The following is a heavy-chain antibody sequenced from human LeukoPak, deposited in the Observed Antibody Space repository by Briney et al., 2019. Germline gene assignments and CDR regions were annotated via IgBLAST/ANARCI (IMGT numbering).Heavy chain of an antibody. J-gene: IGHJ4*02. CDR2: INPNSGGT. CDR3: ARIMTTVTPLPNRTGI. CDR1: GYTFTGYY. Sequence: GASVTVSCKAYGYTFTGYYMHWERQAPGQGLEWMGRINPNSGGTNYAQKFQGRVTMTRGTSISTAYMELSRLRSDDTAVYYCARIMTTVTPLPNRTGIWGQGTLVTVSS. D-gene: IGHD4-17*01. V-gene: IGHV1-2*06.